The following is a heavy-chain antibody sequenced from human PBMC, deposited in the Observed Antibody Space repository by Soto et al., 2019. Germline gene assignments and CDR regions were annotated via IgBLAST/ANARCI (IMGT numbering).Heavy chain of an antibody. CDR1: GFTFSSYS. J-gene: IGHJ4*02. V-gene: IGHV3-21*01. CDR3: ARDAWQQLDFDY. D-gene: IGHD6-13*01. Sequence: EVQLVESGGGLVKPGGSLRLSCAASGFTFSSYSMNWVRRAPGKGLEWVSSIGSSSSYIYYADSVKGRFTVSRDNANNSLYLQMDSLRAEDTAVYYCARDAWQQLDFDYWGQGTLVTVSS. CDR2: IGSSSSYI.